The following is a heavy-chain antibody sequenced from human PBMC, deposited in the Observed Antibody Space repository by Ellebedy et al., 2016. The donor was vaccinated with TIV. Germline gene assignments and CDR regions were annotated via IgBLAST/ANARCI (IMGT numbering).Heavy chain of an antibody. D-gene: IGHD3-22*01. V-gene: IGHV3-48*02. CDR2: ISGRSNII. Sequence: GESLKISCAASGFTFSSSSMNWVRQAPGKGLEWLSYISGRSNIIYYADSVRGRFTNSRDNAKNSLYLQMSSLRDEDTAVYYCTTDYYDNSGYRMLGGYWGQGTLVTVSS. CDR3: TTDYYDNSGYRMLGGY. J-gene: IGHJ4*02. CDR1: GFTFSSSS.